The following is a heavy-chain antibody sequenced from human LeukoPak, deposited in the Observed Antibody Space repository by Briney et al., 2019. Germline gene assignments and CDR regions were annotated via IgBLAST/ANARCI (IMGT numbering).Heavy chain of an antibody. D-gene: IGHD3-22*01. CDR1: GFTFSSYG. J-gene: IGHJ6*02. CDR3: AKGEEENYYDSSGYPSPRSDIYGMDV. V-gene: IGHV3-30*18. CDR2: IPYDGSNK. Sequence: PGGSLRLSCAASGFTFSSYGMHWVRQAPGTGLEWVAVIPYDGSNKYYADSVKGRFTISRDNSKNTLYLQMNSLRAEDTAVYYCAKGEEENYYDSSGYPSPRSDIYGMDVWGQGTTVTVSS.